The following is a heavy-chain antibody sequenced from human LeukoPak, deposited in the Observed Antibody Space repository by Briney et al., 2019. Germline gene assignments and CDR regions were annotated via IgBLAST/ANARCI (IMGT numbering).Heavy chain of an antibody. D-gene: IGHD3-22*01. CDR2: IRSKANSYAT. V-gene: IGHV3-73*01. CDR3: TSLEMDYYDSSPFDY. J-gene: IGHJ4*02. CDR1: GFTFGGSA. Sequence: GGSLRLSCAASGFTFGGSAMHWVRQASGKGLEWVGRIRSKANSYATAYAASVKGRFTISRDDSKNTAYLQMNSLKTEDTAVYYCTSLEMDYYDSSPFDYWGQGTLVTVSS.